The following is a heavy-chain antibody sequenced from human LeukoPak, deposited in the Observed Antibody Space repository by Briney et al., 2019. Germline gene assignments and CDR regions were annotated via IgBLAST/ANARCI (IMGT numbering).Heavy chain of an antibody. CDR3: ARDRDYSNYTHNWFDP. D-gene: IGHD4-11*01. CDR2: IIPILGIA. CDR1: GGTFSSYT. V-gene: IGHV1-69*04. J-gene: IGHJ5*02. Sequence: GASVKVTCKASGGTFSSYTISWVRQAPGQGLEWMGRIIPILGIANYAQKFQGRVTITADKSTSTAYMELSSLRSEDTAVYYCARDRDYSNYTHNWFDPWGQGTLVAVSS.